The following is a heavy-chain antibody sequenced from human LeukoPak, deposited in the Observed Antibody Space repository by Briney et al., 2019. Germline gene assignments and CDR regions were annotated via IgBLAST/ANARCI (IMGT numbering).Heavy chain of an antibody. CDR1: GFTFSSYS. V-gene: IGHV3-21*01. J-gene: IGHJ4*02. CDR3: ARDWTSVVPAAITFFDY. CDR2: ISSSSSYI. Sequence: TGGSLRLSCAACGFTFSSYSMNWVRQAPGKGLEWVSSISSSSSYIYYADSVKGRFTISRDNAKNSLYLQMNSLRAEDTAVYYCARDWTSVVPAAITFFDYWGQGTLVTVSS. D-gene: IGHD2-2*01.